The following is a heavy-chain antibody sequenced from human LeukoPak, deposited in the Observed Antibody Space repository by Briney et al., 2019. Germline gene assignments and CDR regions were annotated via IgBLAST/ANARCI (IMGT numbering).Heavy chain of an antibody. CDR1: GGSISSSSYY. J-gene: IGHJ5*02. CDR2: IYYSGST. CDR3: VRVLGGYCSGGSCYSNWFDP. Sequence: SETLSLTCTVSGGSISSSSYYWGWIRQPPGKGLEWIGYIYYSGSTNYNPSLKSRVTISVDTSKNQFSLKLSSVTAADTAVYYCVRVLGGYCSGGSCYSNWFDPWGQGTLVTVSS. D-gene: IGHD2-15*01. V-gene: IGHV4-61*05.